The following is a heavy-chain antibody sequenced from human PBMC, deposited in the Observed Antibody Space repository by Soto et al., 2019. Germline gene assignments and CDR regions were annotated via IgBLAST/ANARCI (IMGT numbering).Heavy chain of an antibody. CDR1: GGTFSSYA. Sequence: SVKVSCKASGGTFSSYAISWVRQAPGQGLEWMGGIIPIFGTANYAQKFQGRVTITADESTSTAYMELSSLRSEDTAVYYCARGERAYCGGDCYSPYGMDVWGQGTTVTVSS. CDR2: IIPIFGTA. CDR3: ARGERAYCGGDCYSPYGMDV. V-gene: IGHV1-69*13. D-gene: IGHD2-21*02. J-gene: IGHJ6*02.